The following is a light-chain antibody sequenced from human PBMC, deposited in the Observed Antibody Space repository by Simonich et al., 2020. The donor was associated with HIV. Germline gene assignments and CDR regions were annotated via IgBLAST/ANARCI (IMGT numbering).Light chain of an antibody. Sequence: QSALTQPASVSGSPGQSITISCTGTGNDVGRYNLVSWYQQHPGKAPKLMIYEGSQRPSGVSNRFAGSKSVNTASLTISGLQAEDEADYSFSSYTASNTWVFGGGTKLTVL. CDR2: EGS. V-gene: IGLV2-14*02. CDR1: GNDVGRYNL. J-gene: IGLJ3*02. CDR3: SSYTASNTWV.